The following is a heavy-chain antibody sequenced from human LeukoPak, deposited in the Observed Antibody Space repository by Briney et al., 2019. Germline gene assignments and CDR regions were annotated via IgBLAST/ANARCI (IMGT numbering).Heavy chain of an antibody. Sequence: PGGSLRLSCAASGFTVSSNYMSWVRQAPGKGLEWVSVLYSGGKTYYADSAKGRFTISRDSSTNTLYLQMESLRTEDTAVYYCARSTAYYDFWSGYYKYYFDYWGQGTLVTVSS. CDR3: ARSTAYYDFWSGYYKYYFDY. J-gene: IGHJ4*02. CDR1: GFTVSSNY. D-gene: IGHD3-3*01. V-gene: IGHV3-53*01. CDR2: LYSGGKT.